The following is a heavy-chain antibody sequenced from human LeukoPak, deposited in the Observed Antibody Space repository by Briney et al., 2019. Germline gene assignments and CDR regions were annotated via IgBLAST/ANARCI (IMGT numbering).Heavy chain of an antibody. Sequence: SETLSLTCNVSGDSISRSRHFWAWIRQSPGRGLEWIGYIYNSGSTYYNPSLKSRVTISVDTSKNQFSLKLSSVTAADTAVYYCARQGGTMDPESPYYYYYYMDVWGKGTTVTISS. CDR3: ARQGGTMDPESPYYYYYYMDV. CDR2: IYNSGST. V-gene: IGHV4-39*01. D-gene: IGHD4/OR15-4a*01. CDR1: GDSISRSRHF. J-gene: IGHJ6*03.